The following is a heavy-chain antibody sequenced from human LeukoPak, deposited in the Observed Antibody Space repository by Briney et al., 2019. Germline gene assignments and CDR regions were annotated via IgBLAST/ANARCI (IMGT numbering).Heavy chain of an antibody. CDR1: GFTFSSYE. CDR3: ARYTVTKTGVDYFDF. CDR2: ISSRGSTI. Sequence: GGSLRLSCGASGFTFSSYEMNWVRQAPGKGLEWVSFISSRGSTIYYADSVKGRFTISRDNAKNSLYLQMSSLRAEDTAVYYCARYTVTKTGVDYFDFWGQGTLVTVSS. J-gene: IGHJ4*02. D-gene: IGHD4-17*01. V-gene: IGHV3-48*03.